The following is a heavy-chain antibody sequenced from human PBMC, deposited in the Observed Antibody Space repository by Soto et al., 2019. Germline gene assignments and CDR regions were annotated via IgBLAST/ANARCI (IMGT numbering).Heavy chain of an antibody. CDR1: GGTFSSYA. CDR3: AGPMYIVGVTTSAVDYYYGMDV. D-gene: IGHD1-26*01. V-gene: IGHV1-69*13. CDR2: IIPIFGTT. Sequence: SVKVSCKASGGTFSSYAISWVRQAPGQGLEWMGGIIPIFGTTNYAQKFQGRVTITADESTSTAYMELRSLRSDDTAVYYCAGPMYIVGVTTSAVDYYYGMDVSGQGTTVTVSS. J-gene: IGHJ6*02.